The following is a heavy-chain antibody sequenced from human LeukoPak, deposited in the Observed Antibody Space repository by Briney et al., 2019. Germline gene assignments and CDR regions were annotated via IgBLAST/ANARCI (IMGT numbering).Heavy chain of an antibody. D-gene: IGHD3-16*01. CDR3: AKDLSTFSPSYYLDY. J-gene: IGHJ4*02. CDR1: GFTFSSYW. V-gene: IGHV3-74*01. CDR2: INSDGSST. Sequence: GGSLRLSCAASGFTFSSYWMHWVRQAPGKGLVWVSHINSDGSSTAYADSVKGRFTISRDNAKNTLYLQMSSLRTEDTALYYCAKDLSTFSPSYYLDYWGQGTLVPVSS.